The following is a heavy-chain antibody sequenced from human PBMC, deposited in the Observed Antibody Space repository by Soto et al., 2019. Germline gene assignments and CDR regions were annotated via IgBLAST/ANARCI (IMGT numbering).Heavy chain of an antibody. D-gene: IGHD5-18*01. CDR3: ARGEPAGWIQLWLNAFDI. CDR1: RSSISSYY. J-gene: IGHJ3*02. V-gene: IGHV4-59*01. CDR2: IYYSGST. Sequence: SVTLSLTCFAARSSISSYYWSSIWHRPGKGLEWIGYIYYSGSTNYNPALKSRVTISVDTSKNQFSLKLSSVPAADTAVYYCARGEPAGWIQLWLNAFDIWGEGTMVT.